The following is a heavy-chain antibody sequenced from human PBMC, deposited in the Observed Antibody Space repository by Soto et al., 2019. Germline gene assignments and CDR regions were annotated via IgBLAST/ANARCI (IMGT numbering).Heavy chain of an antibody. CDR3: ARVSGSYCYGMDF. CDR2: IYHSGST. V-gene: IGHV4-4*02. J-gene: IGHJ6*02. Sequence: SETLSLTCAVSGGSISSSNCWSWVRQPPGKGLEWIGEIYHSGSTNFNPSLKSRVTISVDKSKNQFSLKLNSVTAADTAVYYCARVSGSYCYGMDFWGQGTTVTVSS. CDR1: GGSISSSNC.